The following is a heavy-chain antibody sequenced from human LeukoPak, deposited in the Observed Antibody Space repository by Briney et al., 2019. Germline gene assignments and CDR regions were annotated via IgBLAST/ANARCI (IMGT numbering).Heavy chain of an antibody. J-gene: IGHJ5*02. CDR1: GYTFTSYG. CDR2: ISAYNGNT. CDR3: ASEGRYYYDSSGYFAP. V-gene: IGHV1-18*01. D-gene: IGHD3-22*01. Sequence: ASVKVSCKASGYTFTSYGISWVRQAPGQGLEWMGWISAYNGNTNYAQKLQGRVTMTTDTSTSTAYMELRSLRSDDTAVYYCASEGRYYYDSSGYFAPWGQGTLVTVSS.